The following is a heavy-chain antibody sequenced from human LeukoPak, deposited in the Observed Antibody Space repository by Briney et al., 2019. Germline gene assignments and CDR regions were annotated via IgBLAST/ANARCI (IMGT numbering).Heavy chain of an antibody. Sequence: APVKASCKPSGGSFSREAIMWVRQAPGQGPEWMGGIRPISGKPDYAQKFQGRVTISADEAMRTFYMQLTSLRSDDTALYYCARDLSYVWGSPELWGQGSLITVSS. CDR1: GGSFSREA. CDR2: IRPISGKP. J-gene: IGHJ4*02. D-gene: IGHD3-16*01. V-gene: IGHV1-69*13. CDR3: ARDLSYVWGSPEL.